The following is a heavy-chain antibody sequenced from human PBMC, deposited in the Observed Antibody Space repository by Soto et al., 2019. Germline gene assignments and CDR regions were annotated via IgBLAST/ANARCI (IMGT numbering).Heavy chain of an antibody. CDR1: GGSISRSSYF. Sequence: QLQLQESGPGLVKPSETLSLTCTVSGGSISRSSYFWGWIRQPPGKGLEWIGSIYYSGNTYYNPSLKGRVTVSVDTSKSQFSLKLSSVTAADTAVYYCARHDYGGFGLWGQGTLVTVSS. CDR2: IYYSGNT. V-gene: IGHV4-39*01. D-gene: IGHD4-17*01. CDR3: ARHDYGGFGL. J-gene: IGHJ4*02.